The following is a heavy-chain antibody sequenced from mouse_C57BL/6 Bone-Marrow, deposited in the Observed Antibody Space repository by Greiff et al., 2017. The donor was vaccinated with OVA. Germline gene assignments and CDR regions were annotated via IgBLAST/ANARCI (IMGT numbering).Heavy chain of an antibody. Sequence: EVQRVESGGGLVKPGGSLKLSCAASGFTFSSYAMSWVRQTPEKRLEWVATISDGGSYTYYPDNVKGRFTISRDNAKNNLYLQMTHLKSEDTAMYYCAIGGNYVDYWGQGTTLTVSS. CDR2: ISDGGSYT. CDR3: AIGGNYVDY. CDR1: GFTFSSYA. V-gene: IGHV5-4*01. J-gene: IGHJ2*01.